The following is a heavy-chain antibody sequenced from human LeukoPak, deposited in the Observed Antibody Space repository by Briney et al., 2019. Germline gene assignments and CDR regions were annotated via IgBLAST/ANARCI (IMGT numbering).Heavy chain of an antibody. CDR3: AKLYYGSGSYYNC. J-gene: IGHJ4*02. CDR2: ISYDGSNK. V-gene: IGHV3-30*18. CDR1: GFTFSSYG. Sequence: GGSLRLSCAASGFTFSSYGMHWVRQAPGKGLEWVAVISYDGSNKYYADSVKGRFTISRDNSKNTLYLQMNSLRAEDTAVYYCAKLYYGSGSYYNCWGQGTLVTVSS. D-gene: IGHD3-10*01.